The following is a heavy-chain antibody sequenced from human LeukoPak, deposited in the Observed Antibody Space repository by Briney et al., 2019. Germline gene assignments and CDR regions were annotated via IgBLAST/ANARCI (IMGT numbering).Heavy chain of an antibody. V-gene: IGHV4-59*12. CDR3: ARGGKLRFLEWLSKGGLDY. CDR2: IYYSGST. J-gene: IGHJ4*02. CDR1: GGSISSYY. D-gene: IGHD3-3*01. Sequence: SETLSLTCTVSGGSISSYYWSWIRQPPGKGLEWIGYIYYSGSTNYNPSLKSRVTISVDTSKNQFSLKLSSVTAADTAVYYCARGGKLRFLEWLSKGGLDYWGQGTLVTVSS.